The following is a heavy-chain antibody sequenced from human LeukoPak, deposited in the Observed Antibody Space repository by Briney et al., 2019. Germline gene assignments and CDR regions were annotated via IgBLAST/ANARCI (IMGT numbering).Heavy chain of an antibody. D-gene: IGHD5-12*01. CDR3: ARGRGYSGYWYYFDY. CDR1: GFTFSSYW. CDR2: INSDGSST. V-gene: IGHV3-74*01. Sequence: GGSLRLSCAASGFTFSSYWMHWVRQAPGKGLVWVSRINSDGSSTSYADFVKGRFTISRDNAKNTLYLQMNSLRAEDTAVYYCARGRGYSGYWYYFDYWGQGTLVTVSS. J-gene: IGHJ4*02.